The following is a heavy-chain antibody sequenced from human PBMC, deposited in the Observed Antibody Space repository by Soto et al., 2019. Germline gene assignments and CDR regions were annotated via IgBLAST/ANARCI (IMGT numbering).Heavy chain of an antibody. CDR2: IYPGDSDT. CDR3: ARSREQGAGSLGN. D-gene: IGHD1-26*01. V-gene: IGHV5-51*01. J-gene: IGHJ4*02. Sequence: GESLKISCKGSGYTFTTYWIGWVRQMPGKGLEWMGIIYPGDSDTRYSPSFEGQVTISVDKSISTAYLQWSSLKASDTAMYFCARSREQGAGSLGNWGQGTLVTVSS. CDR1: GYTFTTYW.